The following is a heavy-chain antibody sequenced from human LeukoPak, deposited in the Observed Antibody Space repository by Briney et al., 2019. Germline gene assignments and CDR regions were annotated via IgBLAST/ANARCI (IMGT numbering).Heavy chain of an antibody. CDR3: AGEVAKALGSSSWYVEGDWFDP. V-gene: IGHV1-18*01. Sequence: ASVKVSCKASGYTFTSYGISWVRQAPGQGLEWMGWISAYNGNTNYAQKLQGRVTMTTDTSTSTAYMELSSLRSEDTAVYYCAGEVAKALGSSSWYVEGDWFDPWGQGTLVTVSS. D-gene: IGHD6-13*01. J-gene: IGHJ5*02. CDR1: GYTFTSYG. CDR2: ISAYNGNT.